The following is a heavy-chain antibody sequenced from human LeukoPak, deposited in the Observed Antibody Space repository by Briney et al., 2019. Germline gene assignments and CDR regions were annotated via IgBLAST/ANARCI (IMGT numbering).Heavy chain of an antibody. D-gene: IGHD4-23*01. J-gene: IGHJ5*02. CDR3: ARVILRTVVTPYVWWFDP. Sequence: PSETLSLTCAVSGYSISSSYYWGWIRQPPGKGLEWIGSIYHSGSTYYNPSLKSRVTISVDTSKNQFSLKLSSVTAADTAVYYCARVILRTVVTPYVWWFDPWGQGTLVTVSS. V-gene: IGHV4-38-2*01. CDR1: GYSISSSYY. CDR2: IYHSGST.